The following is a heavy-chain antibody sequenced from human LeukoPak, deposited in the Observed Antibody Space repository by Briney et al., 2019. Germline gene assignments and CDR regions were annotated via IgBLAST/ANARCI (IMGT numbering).Heavy chain of an antibody. CDR2: MNPNSGNT. CDR3: ARVHDSSGYGYDAFDI. D-gene: IGHD3-22*01. V-gene: IGHV1-8*03. J-gene: IGHJ3*02. CDR1: GYTFTSYD. Sequence: ASVKVSCKASGYTFTSYDINWVRQATGQGLEWMGWMNPNSGNTGYAQKFQGRVTITRNTSISTAYMELSSLRSEDTAVYYCARVHDSSGYGYDAFDIWGQGTMVTVSS.